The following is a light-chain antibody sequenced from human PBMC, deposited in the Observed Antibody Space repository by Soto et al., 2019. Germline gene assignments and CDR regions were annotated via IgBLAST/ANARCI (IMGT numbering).Light chain of an antibody. Sequence: EIVLTQSPGTLSLSPGETATLSCRASQTVNSDYLAWFQQRPGQAPRLLIFATSRRATDIPDRFSGSGSGTDFTLTISSLEPEDFAVFYCHQYGISPPTFGPGTKVEI. J-gene: IGKJ1*01. CDR1: QTVNSDY. CDR3: HQYGISPPT. CDR2: ATS. V-gene: IGKV3-20*01.